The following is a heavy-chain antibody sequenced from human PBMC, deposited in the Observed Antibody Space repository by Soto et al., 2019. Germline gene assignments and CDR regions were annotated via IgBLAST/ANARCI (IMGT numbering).Heavy chain of an antibody. CDR2: IDPSDSYT. V-gene: IGHV5-10-1*01. CDR3: ARQRYDSSAYYYGPDAFDI. Sequence: GESLKISCKGSGYSFTSYWISWVRQMPGKGLEWMGRIDPSDSYTNYSPSFQGHVTISADKSISTAYLQWSSLKASDTAMYYCARQRYDSSAYYYGPDAFDIWGQGTIVTVS. J-gene: IGHJ3*02. CDR1: GYSFTSYW. D-gene: IGHD3-22*01.